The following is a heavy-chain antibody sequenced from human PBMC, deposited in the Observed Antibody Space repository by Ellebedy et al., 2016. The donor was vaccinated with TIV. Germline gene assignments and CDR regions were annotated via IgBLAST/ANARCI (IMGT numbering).Heavy chain of an antibody. D-gene: IGHD2-15*01. CDR1: EKTFTSYA. V-gene: IGHV1-3*01. Sequence: ASVKVSXXASEKTFTSYAMHWVRQPPGQRLEWMGWINAGNGNTKYSQKFQGRVTITRDTSASTAYMELSSLRSEDTAVYYCATGPLLYYFDYWGQGTLVTVSS. J-gene: IGHJ4*02. CDR3: ATGPLLYYFDY. CDR2: INAGNGNT.